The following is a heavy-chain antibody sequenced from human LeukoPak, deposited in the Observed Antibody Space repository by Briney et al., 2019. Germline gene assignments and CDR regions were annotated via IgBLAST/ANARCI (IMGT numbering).Heavy chain of an antibody. V-gene: IGHV3-74*01. J-gene: IGHJ3*02. CDR3: ARLQGITPQPMTEGFDI. CDR1: GFSFSSSW. D-gene: IGHD3-16*01. CDR2: ISPDGSST. Sequence: GGSLRLSCAASGFSFSSSWMRWVRQTPGKGLVWLSRISPDGSSTSYADSVKGRFTVSRDIARNTLSLQMNSLRAEDSAVYYCARLQGITPQPMTEGFDIWGQGTMVTVSS.